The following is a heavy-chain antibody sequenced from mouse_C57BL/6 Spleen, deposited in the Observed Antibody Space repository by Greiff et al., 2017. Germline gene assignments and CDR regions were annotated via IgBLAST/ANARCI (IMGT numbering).Heavy chain of an antibody. CDR3: ARGGGPFAY. CDR1: GYAFSSSW. Sequence: VQLQESGPELVKPGASVKISCKASGYAFSSSWINWVQPRPGKGLEWIGRIYPGDGDTNYNGKFKGKATLTADKSSSTAYMQLSSLTSEDSAVYFCARGGGPFAYWGQGTLVTVSA. J-gene: IGHJ3*01. V-gene: IGHV1-82*01. CDR2: IYPGDGDT.